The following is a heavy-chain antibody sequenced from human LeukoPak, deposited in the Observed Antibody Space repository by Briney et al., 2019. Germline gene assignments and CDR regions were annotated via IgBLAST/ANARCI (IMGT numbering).Heavy chain of an antibody. CDR1: GFSLSTSGVG. CDR2: IYWDDDK. J-gene: IGHJ5*02. CDR3: ATKRAAAGPSRWDNWFDP. V-gene: IGHV2-5*02. Sequence: SGPTLVNPTQTLTLTCTFSGFSLSTSGVGVGWIRQPPGKALEWLALIYWDDDKRYSPSLKSRLTITKDTSKNQVVLTMTNMDPVDTATYYCATKRAAAGPSRWDNWFDPWGQGTLVTVSS. D-gene: IGHD6-13*01.